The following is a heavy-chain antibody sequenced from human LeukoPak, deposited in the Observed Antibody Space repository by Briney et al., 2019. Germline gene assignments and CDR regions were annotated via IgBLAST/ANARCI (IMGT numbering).Heavy chain of an antibody. CDR2: TYYRSKWYY. CDR3: AYGSTFAI. Sequence: SQTLSLTCAISGDSVSGSSAAWNWIRQSPSKGLEWLGRTYYRSKWYYDYATSVKSRITINPDTSKNQFSLQLTSVTPEDSAVYYCAYGSTFAIWGQGTVVSVSS. J-gene: IGHJ3*02. D-gene: IGHD3-10*01. V-gene: IGHV6-1*01. CDR1: GDSVSGSSAA.